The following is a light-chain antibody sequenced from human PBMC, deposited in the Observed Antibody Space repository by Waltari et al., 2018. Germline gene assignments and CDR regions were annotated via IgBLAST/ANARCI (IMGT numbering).Light chain of an antibody. J-gene: IGLJ3*02. CDR3: ALYMGSGIWV. CDR1: SGSVSSTSY. CDR2: KIN. Sequence: QIAVTQEPSLSVSPGGTVTLTCALSSGSVSSTSYASWYQQTPGPTPRTLVYKINTRSSGVPGRFSGAMLGNKAALTITGAQAEDESDYYCALYMGSGIWVFGGGTKLTVL. V-gene: IGLV8-61*01.